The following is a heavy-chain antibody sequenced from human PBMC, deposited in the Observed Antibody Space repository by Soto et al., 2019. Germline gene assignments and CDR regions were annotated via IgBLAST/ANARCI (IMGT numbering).Heavy chain of an antibody. CDR2: ISYTGST. CDR1: GDSITGYY. D-gene: IGHD5-12*01. V-gene: IGHV4-59*01. J-gene: IGHJ5*02. CDR3: ARDLFRGYFNWFDP. Sequence: SETLSLTCTVSGDSITGYYWSWIRQPPGKTLEWIGYISYTGSTNYNPSLNSRLTLSLDPSKNQFSLKLTSVTAADTAVYYCARDLFRGYFNWFDPWGQGTLVTVSS.